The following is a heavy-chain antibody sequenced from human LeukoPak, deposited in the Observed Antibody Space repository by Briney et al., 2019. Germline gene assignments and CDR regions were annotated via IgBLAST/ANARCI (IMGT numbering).Heavy chain of an antibody. D-gene: IGHD1-26*01. V-gene: IGHV1-8*01. Sequence: ASVKVSCKASGYTFTSYDINWVRQATGQGLEWMGWMNPNSGNTGYAQKFQGRATMTRNTSISTAYMELSSLRSEDTAVYYCARVEQGEWELLGYWGQGTLVTVSS. J-gene: IGHJ4*02. CDR2: MNPNSGNT. CDR1: GYTFTSYD. CDR3: ARVEQGEWELLGY.